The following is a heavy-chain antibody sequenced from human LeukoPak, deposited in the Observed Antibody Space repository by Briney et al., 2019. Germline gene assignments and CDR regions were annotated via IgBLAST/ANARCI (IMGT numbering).Heavy chain of an antibody. D-gene: IGHD3-16*02. Sequence: SETLSLTCTVSGGSIDTSAYYWNWIRQHPGKGLEWIGFISGSGSTLYNPSLKSRVTISSDTSKNQFSLKLTSVTAADMAVYYCARGRYSYGWNDSWGQGTLVTVSS. CDR1: GGSIDTSAYY. V-gene: IGHV4-31*03. J-gene: IGHJ5*01. CDR3: ARGRYSYGWNDS. CDR2: ISGSGST.